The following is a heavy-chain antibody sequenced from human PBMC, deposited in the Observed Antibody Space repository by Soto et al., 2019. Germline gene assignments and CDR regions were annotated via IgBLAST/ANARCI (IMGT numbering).Heavy chain of an antibody. J-gene: IGHJ1*01. V-gene: IGHV3-23*04. CDR1: GFTFINFA. CDR2: ISGNGIST. Sequence: EVQLVESGGGLVHPEGSLRLSCAASGFTFINFAMTWVRQAPGKGLEWVSAISGNGISTYYADSVKGRFTISRDNSKDTVHLQMHSLRADXXXXXXXXXXXXXDFWG. CDR3: XXXXXXDF.